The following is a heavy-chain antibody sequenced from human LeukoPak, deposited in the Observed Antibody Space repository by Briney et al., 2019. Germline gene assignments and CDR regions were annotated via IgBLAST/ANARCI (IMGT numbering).Heavy chain of an antibody. V-gene: IGHV4-39*01. CDR1: GGSISSSSYY. CDR3: ARPRMAAAAVDY. CDR2: IDYSGST. Sequence: SETLSLTCTVSGGSISSSSYYWGWVRQPPGKGLEWIVSIDYSGSTYYNPSLKSRVPISVDTSKNQFSLKLSSVTAADTAVYYCARPRMAAAAVDYWGQGTLVTVSS. J-gene: IGHJ4*02. D-gene: IGHD6-13*01.